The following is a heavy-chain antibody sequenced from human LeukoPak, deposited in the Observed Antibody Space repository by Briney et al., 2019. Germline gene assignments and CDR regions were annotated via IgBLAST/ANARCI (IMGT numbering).Heavy chain of an antibody. CDR2: IKQDGSEK. J-gene: IGHJ5*02. D-gene: IGHD3-22*01. CDR1: GFTFSSYW. V-gene: IGHV3-7*01. CDR3: ARDRRYYYDSSGYYNWFDP. Sequence: PGGSLRLSCAASGFTFSSYWMSWVRQAPGKGLEWVANIKQDGSEKYYVDSVKGRFTISRDNAKNSLYLQMNSLRAEDTAVYYCARDRRYYYDSSGYYNWFDPWGQGTLVTVSS.